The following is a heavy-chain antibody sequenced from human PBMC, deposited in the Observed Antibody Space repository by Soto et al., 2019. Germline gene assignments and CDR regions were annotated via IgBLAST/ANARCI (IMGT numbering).Heavy chain of an antibody. CDR2: IYHSGTT. Sequence: QVQLQESGPELVKPSGTLSLTCAVSGGSISDNWWSWVRQPPGKGLEWIGAIYHSGTTNYNPSLKRRVTILADKSVSQIALKLNSVTAADKPVYNCARHVAEARTKSFDYWGQGTLVTVSS. CDR3: ARHVAEARTKSFDY. D-gene: IGHD6-6*01. CDR1: GGSISDNW. J-gene: IGHJ4*02. V-gene: IGHV4-4*02.